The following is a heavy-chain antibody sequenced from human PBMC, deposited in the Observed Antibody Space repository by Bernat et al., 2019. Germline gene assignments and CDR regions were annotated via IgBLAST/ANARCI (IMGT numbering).Heavy chain of an antibody. V-gene: IGHV1-2*06. Sequence: QVQLVQSGAEVKKSGASVKVSCKASGYTFTGYYMHWVRQAPGQGLEWMGRINPNSGGTNYAQKFQGRVTMTRDTSISTAYMELSRLRSDDTAVYYCARGRYCSGGSCYSTYFQHWGQGTLVTVSS. CDR3: ARGRYCSGGSCYSTYFQH. D-gene: IGHD2-15*01. J-gene: IGHJ1*01. CDR2: INPNSGGT. CDR1: GYTFTGYY.